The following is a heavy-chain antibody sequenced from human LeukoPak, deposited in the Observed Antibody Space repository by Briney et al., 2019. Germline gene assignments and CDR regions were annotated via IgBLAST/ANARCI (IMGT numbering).Heavy chain of an antibody. CDR3: AKGWQWLSSF. CDR1: GFTFSSYG. D-gene: IGHD6-19*01. Sequence: GGSLTLSCAASGFTFSSYGMHWVRQAPGKGLEWVAVISYDGSNKYYADSVKGRFTISRDNSKNTLYLQMNSLRAEDTAVYYCAKGWQWLSSFWGQGTLVTVSS. CDR2: ISYDGSNK. V-gene: IGHV3-30*18. J-gene: IGHJ4*02.